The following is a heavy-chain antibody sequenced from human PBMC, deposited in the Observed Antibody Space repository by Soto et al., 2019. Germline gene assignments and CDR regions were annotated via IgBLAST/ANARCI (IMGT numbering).Heavy chain of an antibody. V-gene: IGHV3-20*04. CDR1: GFTFDDYG. D-gene: IGHD1-26*01. Sequence: EVQLVESGGGVVRPGGSLRLSCAASGFTFDDYGMSWVRQAPGKGLEWVSGINWNGGSTGYADSVKGRFTISRDNAKNSLYLQMNSLRAADTASYYCARVRLRWELRSIVFDYWGQGTLVTVSS. CDR3: ARVRLRWELRSIVFDY. CDR2: INWNGGST. J-gene: IGHJ4*02.